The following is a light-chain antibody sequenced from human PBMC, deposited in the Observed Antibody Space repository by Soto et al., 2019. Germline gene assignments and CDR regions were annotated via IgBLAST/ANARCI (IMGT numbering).Light chain of an antibody. CDR1: QGISSY. CDR2: AVS. CDR3: QQLNRYSLT. J-gene: IGKJ4*01. Sequence: DIQLTQSPSFLSASVGDRVTITCRASQGISSYLAWFQQKPGRAPKLLIYAVSTLQSGVPSRFSGSGSGTEFTLTISSRQPHDFATDYCQQLNRYSLTFGGGTKVEIK. V-gene: IGKV1-9*01.